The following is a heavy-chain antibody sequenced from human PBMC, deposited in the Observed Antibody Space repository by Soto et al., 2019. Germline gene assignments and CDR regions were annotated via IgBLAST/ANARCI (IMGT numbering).Heavy chain of an antibody. Sequence: GSLRLSCATSGFTFSSNGMSWVRQAPGKGLDWVSGISGSGRNTYYADSVKGRFTISRDNSKNTLFLQMNRLRVEDTAVYYCAKNGLSDSPSAIDSWGQGALVTVSS. D-gene: IGHD2-8*01. CDR2: ISGSGRNT. CDR3: AKNGLSDSPSAIDS. V-gene: IGHV3-23*01. CDR1: GFTFSSNG. J-gene: IGHJ4*02.